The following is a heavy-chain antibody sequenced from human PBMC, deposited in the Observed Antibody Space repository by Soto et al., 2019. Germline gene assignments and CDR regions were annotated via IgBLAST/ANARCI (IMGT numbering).Heavy chain of an antibody. CDR1: GGTFSSYA. Sequence: QVQLVQSGAEVKKPGSSVKVSCKASGGTFSSYAISWVRQAPGQGLEWMGGIIPIFGTANYAQKFPGRVTITADESTSTDYMELSSLRSEDTDVYYCARGKEWELLGGFDYWGQGTLVTVSS. J-gene: IGHJ4*02. CDR3: ARGKEWELLGGFDY. D-gene: IGHD1-26*01. CDR2: IIPIFGTA. V-gene: IGHV1-69*01.